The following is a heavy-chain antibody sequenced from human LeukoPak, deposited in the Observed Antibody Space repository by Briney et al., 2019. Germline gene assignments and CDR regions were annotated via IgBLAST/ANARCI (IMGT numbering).Heavy chain of an antibody. J-gene: IGHJ6*02. D-gene: IGHD5-18*01. CDR1: GFTFSNAW. V-gene: IGHV3-15*01. CDR3: TTGVDTPMVTFYYYYGMDV. Sequence: PGGSLRLSCEASGFTFSNAWMSWFRKAPGKGLEWVGRIKSKTDGGTTDYAAPVKGRFTISRDDSKNTLYLQMNSLKTEDTAVYYCTTGVDTPMVTFYYYYGMDVWGQGTTVTVSS. CDR2: IKSKTDGGTT.